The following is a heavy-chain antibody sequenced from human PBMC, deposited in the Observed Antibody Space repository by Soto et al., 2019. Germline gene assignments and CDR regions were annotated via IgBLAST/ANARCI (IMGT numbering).Heavy chain of an antibody. CDR3: ARDCSGGSCPNLDY. J-gene: IGHJ4*02. CDR2: INAGNGNT. V-gene: IGHV1-3*01. Sequence: VSVKVSCKASGYTFTSYAMHWVRQAPGQRLEWMGWINAGNGNTKYSQKFQGRVTITRDTSASTAYMELSSLRSEDTAVYYCARDCSGGSCPNLDYWGQGTLVTVSS. CDR1: GYTFTSYA. D-gene: IGHD2-15*01.